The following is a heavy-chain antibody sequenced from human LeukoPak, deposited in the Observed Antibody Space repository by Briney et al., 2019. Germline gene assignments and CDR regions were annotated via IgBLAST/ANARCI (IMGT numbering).Heavy chain of an antibody. J-gene: IGHJ1*01. Sequence: SVRVSCKPSGGIFSRYAISWVREAPGQGREGLGGFIPIFGTAHYAQKFQGRVTITTDESTSTAYMELSSLRSEDTAVYYCATISSSWSLATKYFQHWGQGTLVTVSS. V-gene: IGHV1-69*05. CDR2: FIPIFGTA. CDR1: GGIFSRYA. D-gene: IGHD6-13*01. CDR3: ATISSSWSLATKYFQH.